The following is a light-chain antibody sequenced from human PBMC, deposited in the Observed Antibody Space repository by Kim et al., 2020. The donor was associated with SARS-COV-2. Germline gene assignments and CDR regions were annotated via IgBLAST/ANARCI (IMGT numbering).Light chain of an antibody. J-gene: IGKJ4*01. Sequence: DIQMTQSPSTLSASVGDRVTITCRASQSISSWLAWYQQKPGKAPKLLIYKASSLESGVPSRFSGSGSGTEFTLTISSLQPDDFAAYYCLQYKSYLLTFGGGTKVDIK. CDR2: KAS. CDR1: QSISSW. V-gene: IGKV1-5*03. CDR3: LQYKSYLLT.